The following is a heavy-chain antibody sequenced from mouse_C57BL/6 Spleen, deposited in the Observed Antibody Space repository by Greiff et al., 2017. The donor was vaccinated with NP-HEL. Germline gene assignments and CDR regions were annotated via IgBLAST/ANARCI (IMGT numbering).Heavy chain of an antibody. Sequence: QVHVKQSGAELARPGASVKMSCKASGYTFTSYTMHWVKQRPGQGLEWIGYINPSSGYTKYNQKFKDKATLTADKSSSTAYMQLSSLTSEDSAVYYCARGPDGYWAYWGQGTLVTVSA. J-gene: IGHJ3*01. D-gene: IGHD2-3*01. CDR2: INPSSGYT. V-gene: IGHV1-4*01. CDR1: GYTFTSYT. CDR3: ARGPDGYWAY.